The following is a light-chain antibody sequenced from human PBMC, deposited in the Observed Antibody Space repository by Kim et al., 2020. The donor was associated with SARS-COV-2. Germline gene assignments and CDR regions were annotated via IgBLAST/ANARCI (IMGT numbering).Light chain of an antibody. Sequence: PGKTAMITCGGNNIGSKRVHWYQQKPGQAPVLVIYYDSERPSGIPERFSGSNSGNTATLTISRVEAGDEADYYCQVWDSSSDHPWVFGGGTQLTVL. V-gene: IGLV3-21*04. CDR2: YDS. J-gene: IGLJ3*02. CDR3: QVWDSSSDHPWV. CDR1: NIGSKR.